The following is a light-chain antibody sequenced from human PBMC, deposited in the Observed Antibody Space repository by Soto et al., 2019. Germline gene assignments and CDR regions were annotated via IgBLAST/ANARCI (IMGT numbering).Light chain of an antibody. Sequence: QSVLTQPPSASGAPGQRVTISCFGSRSNVGENSVNWFQQLPGAAPKLLIASTNQRPSGVPDRFSGSKSGTSGSVAISGLQSGDEAEYFCAAWDENLNGFVFGTGTKLTVL. V-gene: IGLV1-44*01. J-gene: IGLJ1*01. CDR1: RSNVGENS. CDR3: AAWDENLNGFV. CDR2: STN.